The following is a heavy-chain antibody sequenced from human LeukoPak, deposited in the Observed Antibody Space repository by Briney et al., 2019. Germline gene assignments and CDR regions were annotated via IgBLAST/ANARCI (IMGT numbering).Heavy chain of an antibody. CDR3: VKGGYDFVEVAYFDF. CDR1: GFSFNNYA. CDR2: IIASSGST. D-gene: IGHD5-12*01. V-gene: IGHV3-23*01. Sequence: GGSLRLSRAASGFSFNNYAMGWVRQAPGKGLEWVSIIIASSGSTFYADSVKGRFTISRDNSKNTLYLQMKSLRVEDTAVYYCVKGGYDFVEVAYFDFWGQGTLVTVSS. J-gene: IGHJ4*02.